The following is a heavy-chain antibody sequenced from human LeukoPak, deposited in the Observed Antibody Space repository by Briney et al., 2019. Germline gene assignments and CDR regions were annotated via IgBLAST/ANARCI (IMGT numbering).Heavy chain of an antibody. Sequence: ASVKVSCKVSGYTLTELSMHWVRQAPGKGLEWMGGFDPEDGETIYAQKFQGRVTMTEDTSTDTAYMELSSLRSEDTAVYYCATGDYYDSSSSRTPFGYWGQGTLVTVSS. CDR2: FDPEDGET. CDR3: ATGDYYDSSSSRTPFGY. J-gene: IGHJ4*02. D-gene: IGHD3-22*01. V-gene: IGHV1-24*01. CDR1: GYTLTELS.